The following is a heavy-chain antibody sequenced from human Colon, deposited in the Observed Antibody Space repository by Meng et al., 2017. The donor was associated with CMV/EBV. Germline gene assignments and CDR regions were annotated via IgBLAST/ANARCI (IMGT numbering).Heavy chain of an antibody. J-gene: IGHJ4*02. Sequence: QVQLVQSGTEEEKPGASVKVSCQTSGYTFTANHLHWVRQAPGQGLEWMGWIYPQDGGTYFAQKFQDRVTLTRDTSITTAYMELSGLTSDDTAIYYCVRESWYFDFWGEGTLVTVSS. V-gene: IGHV1-2*02. CDR1: GYTFTANH. CDR2: IYPQDGGT. CDR3: VRESWYFDF. D-gene: IGHD6-13*01.